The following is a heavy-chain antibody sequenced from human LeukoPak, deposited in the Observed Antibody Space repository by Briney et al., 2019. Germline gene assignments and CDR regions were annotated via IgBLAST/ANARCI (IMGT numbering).Heavy chain of an antibody. CDR1: GGTFSSYA. D-gene: IGHD6-13*01. CDR2: IIPIFGTA. Sequence: SVKVSCKASGGTFSSYAISWVRQAPGQGLEWMGGIIPIFGTANYAQKFQGRVTITTDESTSTAYMELSSLRSEDTAVYYCARDLNKAAGVMDVWGKGTTVTVSS. CDR3: ARDLNKAAGVMDV. J-gene: IGHJ6*03. V-gene: IGHV1-69*05.